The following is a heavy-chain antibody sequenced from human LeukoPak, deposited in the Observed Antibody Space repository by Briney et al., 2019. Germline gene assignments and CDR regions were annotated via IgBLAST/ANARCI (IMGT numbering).Heavy chain of an antibody. CDR1: GFTFSSYA. J-gene: IGHJ4*02. V-gene: IGHV3-30*04. CDR3: ARVEERSSSWYEGEPGY. D-gene: IGHD6-13*01. CDR2: ISYDGSNK. Sequence: GGSLRLSCAASGFTFSSYAMHWVRQAPGKGLEWVAVISYDGSNKYYADSVKGRFTISRDNSKNTLYLQMNSLRAEDTAVYYCARVEERSSSWYEGEPGYWGQGTLVTVSS.